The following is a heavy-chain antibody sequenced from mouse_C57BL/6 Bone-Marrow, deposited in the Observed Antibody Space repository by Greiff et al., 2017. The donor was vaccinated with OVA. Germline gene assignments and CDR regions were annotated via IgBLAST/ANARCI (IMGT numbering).Heavy chain of an antibody. D-gene: IGHD2-1*01. CDR2: ISYDGSN. V-gene: IGHV3-6*01. CDR1: GYSITSGYY. J-gene: IGHJ2*01. CDR3: ASIYYGNYLDY. Sequence: EVQLQQSGPGLVKPSQSLSLTCSVTGYSITSGYYWNWIRQFPGNKLEWMGYISYDGSNNYNPSLKNRISITRDTSKNQFFLKLNSVTTEDTATYYCASIYYGNYLDYWGQGTTLTVSS.